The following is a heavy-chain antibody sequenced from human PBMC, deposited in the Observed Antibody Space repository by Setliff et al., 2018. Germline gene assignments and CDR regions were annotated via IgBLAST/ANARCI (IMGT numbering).Heavy chain of an antibody. Sequence: SGGSLRLSCAASGFTFSYYWMSWVRQAPGKGLEWVANIQQDGSEKYHVDSVMGRFTISRDNAKNTLYLQMNSLRAEDTAVYYCARARYCSSTSCYYYYYMDVWGKGTTVTVSS. V-gene: IGHV3-7*01. D-gene: IGHD2-2*01. CDR1: GFTFSYYW. J-gene: IGHJ6*03. CDR3: ARARYCSSTSCYYYYYMDV. CDR2: IQQDGSEK.